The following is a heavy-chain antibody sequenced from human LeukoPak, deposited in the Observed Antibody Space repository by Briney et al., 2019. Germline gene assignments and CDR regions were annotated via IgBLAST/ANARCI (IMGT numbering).Heavy chain of an antibody. CDR2: ISSSGSTI. CDR3: AMNYYDSSGYFDY. CDR1: GFTFSDYY. V-gene: IGHV3-11*01. Sequence: PGGSLRLSCAASGFTFSDYYMSWIRQAPGKGLEWVSYISSSGSTIYYADSVKGRFTISRDNAKNSLYLQMNSLRAEDTAVYYCAMNYYDSSGYFDYRGQGTLVTVSS. D-gene: IGHD3-22*01. J-gene: IGHJ4*02.